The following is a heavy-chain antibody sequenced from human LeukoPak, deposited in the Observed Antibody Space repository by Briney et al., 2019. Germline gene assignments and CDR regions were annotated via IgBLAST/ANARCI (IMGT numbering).Heavy chain of an antibody. J-gene: IGHJ3*02. CDR1: GFTFSTYG. V-gene: IGHV3-7*01. Sequence: GGSLRLSCAASGFTFSTYGMHWVRQAPGKGLEWVANIKQDGSEKYYVDSAKGRFTISRDNAKNSLYLQMNSLRAEDTAVYYCARAGYDKWGQGTMVTVSS. CDR3: ARAGYDK. CDR2: IKQDGSEK. D-gene: IGHD3-10*01.